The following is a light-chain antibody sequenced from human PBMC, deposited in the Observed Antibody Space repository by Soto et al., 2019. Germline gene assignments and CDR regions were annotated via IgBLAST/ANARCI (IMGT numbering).Light chain of an antibody. Sequence: EIVLTQSPATLSLSPGERATLSCRASQSVRSYLAWYQQKPGQAPRLLIFDTSNRATGIPARFSGSGSGTDFTLTISSLEPEDFAVYSCQQRSSWPLTVGGGTTVEIK. J-gene: IGKJ4*01. CDR1: QSVRSY. V-gene: IGKV3-11*01. CDR3: QQRSSWPLT. CDR2: DTS.